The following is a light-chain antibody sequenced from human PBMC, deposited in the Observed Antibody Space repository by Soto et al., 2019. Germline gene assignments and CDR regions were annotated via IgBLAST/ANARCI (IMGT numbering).Light chain of an antibody. J-gene: IGKJ5*01. CDR3: QQRHMWPIT. CDR2: DAY. Sequence: EIVMTQSPATLPVSPGERATLSCRASQSVSSNLAWYQQKPGQAPRLLIYDAYNRATGIPPRFSGSGSGTDFTLTISSLEPEDSAVYYCQQRHMWPITFGQGTRLEIK. V-gene: IGKV3-11*01. CDR1: QSVSSN.